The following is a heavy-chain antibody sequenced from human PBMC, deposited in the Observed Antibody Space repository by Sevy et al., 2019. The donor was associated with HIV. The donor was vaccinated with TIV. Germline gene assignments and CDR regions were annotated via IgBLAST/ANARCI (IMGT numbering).Heavy chain of an antibody. Sequence: GGSLRLSCAASGFTFSDYYMSWIRQAPGKGLEWVSYISSSGSTIYYADSVKGRFTISRDNAKNSLYLQMNSLRAEDTAVYYCARDRRYYDSSGYFDYWGQGTLVTVSS. CDR3: ARDRRYYDSSGYFDY. CDR1: GFTFSDYY. CDR2: ISSSGSTI. J-gene: IGHJ4*02. D-gene: IGHD3-22*01. V-gene: IGHV3-11*01.